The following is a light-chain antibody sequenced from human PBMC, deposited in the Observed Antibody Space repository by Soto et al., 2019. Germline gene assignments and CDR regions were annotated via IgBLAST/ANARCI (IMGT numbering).Light chain of an antibody. CDR2: GAS. CDR3: QQSYTTPRT. Sequence: QMTQSPSSLSASVGARVTITCRASQTIRTSLNWYQQKPGKAPKLLIYGASTLQSGVPSRFSGTGSATDFPLTISSLQPEDFAIYYCQQSYTTPRTFGQGTKVEV. V-gene: IGKV1-39*01. J-gene: IGKJ1*01. CDR1: QTIRTS.